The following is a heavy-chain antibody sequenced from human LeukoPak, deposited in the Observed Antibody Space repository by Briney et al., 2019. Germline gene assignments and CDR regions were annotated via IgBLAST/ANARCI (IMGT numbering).Heavy chain of an antibody. Sequence: GGSLRLSCAASGFTFSSYWMSWVRQAPGKGLEWVSNIKQDGSEKYYVDSVKGRFTISRDNAKNSLYLQMNSLRAEDTAVYYCARAAYCSSTSCYGRGHRWFDPWGQGTLVTVSS. V-gene: IGHV3-7*01. D-gene: IGHD2-2*01. CDR1: GFTFSSYW. CDR2: IKQDGSEK. J-gene: IGHJ5*02. CDR3: ARAAYCSSTSCYGRGHRWFDP.